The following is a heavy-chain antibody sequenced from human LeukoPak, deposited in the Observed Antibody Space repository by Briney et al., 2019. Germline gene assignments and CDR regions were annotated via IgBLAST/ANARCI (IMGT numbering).Heavy chain of an antibody. J-gene: IGHJ4*02. CDR1: GYTFTRYY. CDR3: ARDRGVLRYFDWLFEFDY. Sequence: ASVKVSCKASGYTFTRYYIHWVRQALGQGLEWVGTINPSGGSTSYAQKFQGRLTVTRDMSTSTVYMELSSLGSEDTAVYYCARDRGVLRYFDWLFEFDYRGQGTLVTVSS. CDR2: INPSGGST. V-gene: IGHV1-46*01. D-gene: IGHD3-9*01.